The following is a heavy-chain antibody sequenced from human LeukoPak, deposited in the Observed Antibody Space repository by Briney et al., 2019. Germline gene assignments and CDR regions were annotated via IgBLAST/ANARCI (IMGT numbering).Heavy chain of an antibody. Sequence: SETLSLTCTVSGVSISNNNYYWAWIRPPPGKGLECIGSIYYSGSPYYNPSLKSRVTISVDTSKNQFSLRLSSVTAADTAVYYCARHSSSYSFDCWGQGTLVTVSS. D-gene: IGHD6-13*01. V-gene: IGHV4-39*01. CDR2: IYYSGSP. CDR1: GVSISNNNYY. J-gene: IGHJ4*02. CDR3: ARHSSSYSFDC.